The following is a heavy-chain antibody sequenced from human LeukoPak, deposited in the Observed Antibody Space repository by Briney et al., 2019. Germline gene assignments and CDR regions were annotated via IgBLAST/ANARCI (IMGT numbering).Heavy chain of an antibody. CDR2: FDPEDGET. CDR3: ATSGLRYYDILRLNS. CDR1: GYTLTELS. Sequence: GASVKVSCKVSGYTLTELSMHWVRQAPGKGLEWMGGFDPEDGETIYAQKFQGRVTMTEDTPTDTAYMELSSLRSEDTAVYYCATSGLRYYDILRLNSWGQGTLVTVSS. J-gene: IGHJ5*02. V-gene: IGHV1-24*01. D-gene: IGHD3-9*01.